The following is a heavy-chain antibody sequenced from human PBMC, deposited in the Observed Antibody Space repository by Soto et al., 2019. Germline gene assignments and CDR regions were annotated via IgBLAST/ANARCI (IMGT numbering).Heavy chain of an antibody. Sequence: PHTVSLTCAGSGGSISSYFLSWTRQPAGKGLEWIGRTHTSGSAYYNPSLRSRVSMSVDTSKNQFSLRLNSVTAADTAVYYCARGTSSGWDYFDFWGQGTLVTVSS. D-gene: IGHD6-19*01. J-gene: IGHJ4*02. CDR3: ARGTSSGWDYFDF. CDR1: GGSISSYF. CDR2: THTSGSA. V-gene: IGHV4-4*07.